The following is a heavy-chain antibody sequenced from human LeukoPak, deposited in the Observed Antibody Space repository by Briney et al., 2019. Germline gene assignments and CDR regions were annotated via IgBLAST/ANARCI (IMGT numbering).Heavy chain of an antibody. CDR2: ISAYNGNT. CDR1: GYTFTSYG. J-gene: IGHJ5*02. D-gene: IGHD3-10*01. V-gene: IGHV1-18*01. CDR3: ARECITMVRGVMYWFDR. Sequence: ASVKVSCKASGYTFTSYGISWVRQAPGQGLEWMGWISAYNGNTNYAQKLQGRVTMTTDTSTSTAYMELRSLRSDDTAVYYCARECITMVRGVMYWFDRWGQGTLVTVSS.